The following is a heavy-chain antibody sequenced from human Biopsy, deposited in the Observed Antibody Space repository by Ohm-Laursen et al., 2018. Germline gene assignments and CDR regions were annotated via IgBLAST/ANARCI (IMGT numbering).Heavy chain of an antibody. CDR3: TTKLGEVAGGGY. V-gene: IGHV3-48*03. J-gene: IGHJ4*02. Sequence: SLRLSCTASGFTFSSYDMNWVRQAPGKGLEWVSYISNSGSVIHYADSVKGRFTISRDNAKNSLYLQMNSLRAGDTAVYYCTTKLGEVAGGGYWGQGTLVTVSS. CDR1: GFTFSSYD. CDR2: ISNSGSVI. D-gene: IGHD6-19*01.